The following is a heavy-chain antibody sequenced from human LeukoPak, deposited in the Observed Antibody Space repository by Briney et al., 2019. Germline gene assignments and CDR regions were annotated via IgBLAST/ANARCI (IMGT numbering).Heavy chain of an antibody. V-gene: IGHV3-23*01. CDR2: ISGSGGST. D-gene: IGHD6-13*01. J-gene: IGHJ4*02. CDR1: GFTFSSYA. Sequence: GGSLRLSCAASGFTFSSYAMSWVRQAPGKGLEWVSSISGSGGSTYYADSVKGRFTISRDNSKNTLYLQMNSLRAEDTAVFYCARANSSSWHYFDYWGQGTLVTVSS. CDR3: ARANSSSWHYFDY.